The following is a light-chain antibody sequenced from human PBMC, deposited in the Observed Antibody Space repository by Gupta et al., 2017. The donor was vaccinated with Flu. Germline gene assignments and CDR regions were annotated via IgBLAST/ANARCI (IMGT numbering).Light chain of an antibody. CDR1: QSVNSN. CDR2: GAS. CDR3: QQYNDWPFT. J-gene: IGKJ4*01. Sequence: EIVMAQSPATLSVSPGERATLSCRASQSVNSNLAWYQQRPGQAPRLLIHGASIRATGLPASFSGGGSGTEFTLTVSSLRSEDSAVYYCQQYNDWPFTFGGGTKVEIK. V-gene: IGKV3-15*01.